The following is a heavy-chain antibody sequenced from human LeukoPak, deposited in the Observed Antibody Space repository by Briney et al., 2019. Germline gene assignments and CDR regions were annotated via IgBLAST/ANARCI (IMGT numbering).Heavy chain of an antibody. D-gene: IGHD3-10*02. CDR2: INHSGST. CDR3: VRWQSGSMFHPP. V-gene: IGHV4-34*01. Sequence: SETLSLTCAVYGGSFSGYYWSWIRQPPGKGLEWIGEINHSGSTNYNPSLKSRVTISVDTSKNQFSLKLSSVTAADTAVYYCVRWQSGSMFHPPWGQGTLVTVSS. CDR1: GGSFSGYY. J-gene: IGHJ5*02.